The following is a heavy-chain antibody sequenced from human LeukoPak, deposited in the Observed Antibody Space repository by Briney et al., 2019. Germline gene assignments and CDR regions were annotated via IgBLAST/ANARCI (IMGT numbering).Heavy chain of an antibody. CDR3: ARTCSGGSCRNWFGP. V-gene: IGHV1-2*02. D-gene: IGHD2-15*01. CDR2: INPNSGGT. J-gene: IGHJ5*02. CDR1: GYTFTGYY. Sequence: GASVKVSCKASGYTFTGYYMHWVRQAPGQGLEWMGWINPNSGGTNYAQKFQGRVTMTRDTSISTAYMELSRLRSDDTAVYYCARTCSGGSCRNWFGPWGQGTLVTVSS.